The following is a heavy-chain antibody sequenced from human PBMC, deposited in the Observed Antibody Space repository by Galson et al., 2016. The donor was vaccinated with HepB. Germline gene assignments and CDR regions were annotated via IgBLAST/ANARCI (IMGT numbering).Heavy chain of an antibody. J-gene: IGHJ6*02. D-gene: IGHD1-1*01. CDR2: IYPGDSDT. Sequence: QSGAEVKEPGESLKISCKGSGSSFSTYWIAWVRQMPGKGLEWMGIIYPGDSDTRYSPSFQGQVTFSVDKSISTAYLQWSSLKASDTAMYFCARRPNPRYNWNEQEYYGMDVWGHGTTVTVSS. CDR3: ARRPNPRYNWNEQEYYGMDV. CDR1: GSSFSTYW. V-gene: IGHV5-51*01.